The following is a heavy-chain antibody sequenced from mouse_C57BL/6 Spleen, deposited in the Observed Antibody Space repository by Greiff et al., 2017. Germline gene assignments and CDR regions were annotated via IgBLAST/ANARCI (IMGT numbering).Heavy chain of an antibody. Sequence: QVQLQQSGAELARPGASVKLSCKASGYTFTSYGISWVKQRTGQGLEWIGEIYPRSGNTYYNEKFKGKATLTADKSSSTAYMELRSLTSEDSAVYFCARSGITTVVADYWGQGTTLTVSS. CDR2: IYPRSGNT. V-gene: IGHV1-81*01. CDR3: ARSGITTVVADY. J-gene: IGHJ2*01. CDR1: GYTFTSYG. D-gene: IGHD1-1*01.